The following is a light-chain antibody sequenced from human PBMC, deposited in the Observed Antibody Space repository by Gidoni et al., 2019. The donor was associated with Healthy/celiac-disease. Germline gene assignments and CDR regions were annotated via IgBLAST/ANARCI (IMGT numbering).Light chain of an antibody. CDR1: QSISSW. V-gene: IGKV1-5*03. CDR3: QQYNSYSL. J-gene: IGKJ3*01. CDR2: KAS. Sequence: VTITCRASQSISSWLAWYQQKPGKAPKLLIYKASSLESGVTSRFSGSGSGTEFTLTISSLQPDDFATYYCQQYNSYSLFGPGTKVEIK.